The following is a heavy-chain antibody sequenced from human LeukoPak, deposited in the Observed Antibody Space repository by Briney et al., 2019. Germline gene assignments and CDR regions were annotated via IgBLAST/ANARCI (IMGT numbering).Heavy chain of an antibody. V-gene: IGHV5-51*01. D-gene: IGHD3-22*01. J-gene: IGHJ4*02. Sequence: GESLQISCKGSGYSFTTHWIAWARQMTGKGLEWVGIIYPGDSDTISSQSFQDQVTISAGKSISTAFLQWSSLKASDTAMYYCARLSLNYYDRSAYQGCYFDYWGQGTLVTVS. CDR1: GYSFTTHW. CDR3: ARLSLNYYDRSAYQGCYFDY. CDR2: IYPGDSDT.